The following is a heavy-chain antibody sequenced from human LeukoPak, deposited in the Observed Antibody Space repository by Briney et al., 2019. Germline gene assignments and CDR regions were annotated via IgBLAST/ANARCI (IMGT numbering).Heavy chain of an antibody. CDR2: ISYDGSNK. D-gene: IGHD5-24*01. Sequence: PGRSLRLSCAASGFTFSSYTMHWVRQAPGKGLEWVAFISYDGSNKYYADSVKGRFTISRDNSKNTLYLQMNSLRAEDTAVYYCAKDDRWLQFCCWGQGTLVTVSA. J-gene: IGHJ4*02. CDR1: GFTFSSYT. V-gene: IGHV3-30*04. CDR3: AKDDRWLQFCC.